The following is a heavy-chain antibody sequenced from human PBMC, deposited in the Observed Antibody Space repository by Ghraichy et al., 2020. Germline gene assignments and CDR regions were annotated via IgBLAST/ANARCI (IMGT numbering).Heavy chain of an antibody. Sequence: GGSLRLSCAASGFTFSTYALQWVRQASGKGLEYFSGISSNGRSTYYADSVKGRFTISRDNSKNTLYLQMGSLRAEDMAVYYCARDRRSGDAMDVWGQGTTVTISS. CDR2: ISSNGRST. CDR3: ARDRRSGDAMDV. J-gene: IGHJ6*02. CDR1: GFTFSTYA. D-gene: IGHD6-6*01. V-gene: IGHV3-64*02.